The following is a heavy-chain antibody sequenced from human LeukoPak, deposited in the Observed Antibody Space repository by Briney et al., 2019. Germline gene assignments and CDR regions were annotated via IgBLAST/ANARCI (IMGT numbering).Heavy chain of an antibody. Sequence: GASVKVSCKASGGTFSSYAISWVRQAPGQGLEWMGGIIPIFGTANYAQKFQGRVTITTDESTSTAYKELSSLRSEDTAVYYCARSYSSSSPFDYWGQGTLVTVSS. CDR2: IIPIFGTA. CDR3: ARSYSSSSPFDY. J-gene: IGHJ4*02. D-gene: IGHD6-6*01. V-gene: IGHV1-69*05. CDR1: GGTFSSYA.